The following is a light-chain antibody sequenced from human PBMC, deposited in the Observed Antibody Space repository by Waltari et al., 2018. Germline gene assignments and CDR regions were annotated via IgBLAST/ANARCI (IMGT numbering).Light chain of an antibody. CDR3: QQYNDWYS. CDR1: QSVANN. V-gene: IGKV3-15*01. CDR2: DAS. J-gene: IGKJ2*03. Sequence: EKVLTQSPAPLSVSPGAEVTLSCRASQSVANNLAWYQVRPGQAPRLVIYDASTRASGIPARFSGSGSGTEFTLTISGLQSEDCALYYCQQYNDWYSFGQGTKLEI.